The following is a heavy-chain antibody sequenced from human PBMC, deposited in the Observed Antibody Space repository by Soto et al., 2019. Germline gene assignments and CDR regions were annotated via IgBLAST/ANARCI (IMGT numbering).Heavy chain of an antibody. V-gene: IGHV4-34*01. J-gene: IGHJ4*02. Sequence: PSEALSLTCAGNGWSFSGYYWSWIRQPPGKGLEWIGEINHSGSTNYNPSLKSRVTISVDTSKNQFSLKLSSVTAADTAVYYCARVILDYFDYWGQGTLVTVSP. CDR2: INHSGST. CDR3: ARVILDYFDY. CDR1: GWSFSGYY.